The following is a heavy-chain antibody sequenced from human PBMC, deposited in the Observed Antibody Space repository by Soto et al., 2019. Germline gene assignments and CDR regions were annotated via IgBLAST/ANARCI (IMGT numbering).Heavy chain of an antibody. J-gene: IGHJ4*02. Sequence: QVQLQESGPGLVKASGTLSLSCAVSGDSLSSSDWWRWVRQPPGKGLEWIGEIYHSGSANYNPSLRSRVTMSVDESKNQFSLRLSSMTAADTDIYYCARLTSWSNFDSWGQGTLVTGSS. CDR3: ARLTSWSNFDS. V-gene: IGHV4-4*02. CDR2: IYHSGSA. D-gene: IGHD2-2*01. CDR1: GDSLSSSDW.